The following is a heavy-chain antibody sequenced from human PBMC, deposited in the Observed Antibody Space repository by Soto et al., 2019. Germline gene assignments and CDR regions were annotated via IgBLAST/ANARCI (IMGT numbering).Heavy chain of an antibody. D-gene: IGHD6-19*01. J-gene: IGHJ4*02. CDR2: INHSGST. V-gene: IGHV4-34*01. CDR1: GGSFSGYY. Sequence: PSETLSLTCAVYGGSFSGYYWSWIRQPPGKGLEWIGEINHSGSTNYNPSLKSRVTISVDTSKNQFSLKLSSVTAADTAVYYCARGAQWLVRGIHLKWGQGTLVTVSS. CDR3: ARGAQWLVRGIHLK.